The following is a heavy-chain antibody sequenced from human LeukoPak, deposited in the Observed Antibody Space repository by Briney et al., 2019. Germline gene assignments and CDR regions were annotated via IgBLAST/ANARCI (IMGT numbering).Heavy chain of an antibody. Sequence: WGSLRLSCAASGFTFGSSAMSWVRQAPGKGLEWVSAISNNGGYTYYADSVQGRFTISRDNSKSTLCLQMNSLRAEDTAVYYCAKQLGYCSDGSCYFPYWGQGTLVTVSS. CDR1: GFTFGSSA. CDR2: ISNNGGYT. CDR3: AKQLGYCSDGSCYFPY. V-gene: IGHV3-23*01. D-gene: IGHD2-15*01. J-gene: IGHJ4*02.